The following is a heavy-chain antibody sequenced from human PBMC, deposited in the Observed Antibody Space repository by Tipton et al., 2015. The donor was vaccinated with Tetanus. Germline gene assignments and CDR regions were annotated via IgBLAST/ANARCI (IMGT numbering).Heavy chain of an antibody. Sequence: LSLTCAASGFSFSDYGMNWVRQAPGKGLEWVSYINSSSRTIYYADSVQGRFTISRDNAKNSLFLQMSSLRDEDTAVYFCATSPREAGDYWGQGTRVTVSS. J-gene: IGHJ4*02. CDR1: GFSFSDYG. D-gene: IGHD6-19*01. V-gene: IGHV3-48*02. CDR3: ATSPREAGDY. CDR2: INSSSRTI.